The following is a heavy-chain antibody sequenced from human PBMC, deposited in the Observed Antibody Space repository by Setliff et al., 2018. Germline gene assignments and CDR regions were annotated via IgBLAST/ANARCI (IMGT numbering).Heavy chain of an antibody. V-gene: IGHV1-18*01. J-gene: IGHJ3*02. D-gene: IGHD2-21*01. CDR1: GFSFTTYG. Sequence: GASVKVSCKTSGFSFTTYGITWVRQAPGQGLEWMGWISAYNGNTDSAQKFQGRVTMSADTSTTTVYMELRSLRSDDTAVYYCARDRGGDDFVGAVGDSLDIWGQVTMVTVSS. CDR3: ARDRGGDDFVGAVGDSLDI. CDR2: ISAYNGNT.